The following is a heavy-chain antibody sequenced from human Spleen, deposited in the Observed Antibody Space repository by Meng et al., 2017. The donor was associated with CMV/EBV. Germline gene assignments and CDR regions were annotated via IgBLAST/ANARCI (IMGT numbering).Heavy chain of an antibody. D-gene: IGHD2-2*01. V-gene: IGHV5-51*01. CDR2: IYPGDSDT. CDR3: ARQLDTRTWDNWFDP. J-gene: IGHJ5*02. Sequence: SGYSFTSYWIAWLRQMPGKGLDWMGIIYPGDSDTTYSPSFQGQVTISADKSISTTYLQWSSLKASDTAIYYCARQLDTRTWDNWFDPWGQGTLVTVSS. CDR1: GYSFTSYW.